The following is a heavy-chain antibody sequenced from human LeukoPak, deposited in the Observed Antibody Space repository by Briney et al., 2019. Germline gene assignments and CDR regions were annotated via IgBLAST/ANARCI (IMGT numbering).Heavy chain of an antibody. CDR1: GGSISSYY. Sequence: PSETLSLTCTVSGGSISSYYWSWIRQPAGKGLEWIGRIYTSGSTNYTPSLKSRVTMSVDTSKNQFSLKLSSVTAADTAVYYCARDQTAMADDAFDIWGQGTMVTVSS. D-gene: IGHD5-18*01. V-gene: IGHV4-4*07. J-gene: IGHJ3*02. CDR3: ARDQTAMADDAFDI. CDR2: IYTSGST.